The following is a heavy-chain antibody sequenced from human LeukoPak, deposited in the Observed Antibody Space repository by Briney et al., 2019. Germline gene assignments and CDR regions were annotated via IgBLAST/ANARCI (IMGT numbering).Heavy chain of an antibody. CDR1: GYTFTSYD. CDR2: MNPNSGNT. V-gene: IGHV1-8*01. Sequence: ASVKVSCKASGYTFTSYDINWVRQATGQGLEWMGWMNPNSGNTGYAQKFQGRVTMTRNTSISTAYMELSSLRSKDTAVYYCARAYCSSTSCYLGIYYYYGMDVWGQGTTVTVSS. CDR3: ARAYCSSTSCYLGIYYYYGMDV. J-gene: IGHJ6*02. D-gene: IGHD2-2*01.